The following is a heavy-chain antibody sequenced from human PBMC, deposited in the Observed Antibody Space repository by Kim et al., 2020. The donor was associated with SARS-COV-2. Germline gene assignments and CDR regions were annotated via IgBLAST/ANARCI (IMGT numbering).Heavy chain of an antibody. CDR3: AKGGTMRRGGIDCFDS. CDR2: ISYDGSNK. J-gene: IGHJ5*01. Sequence: GGSLRLSCAASGFTFTSYGMHWVRQAPGKGLEWVAVISYDGSNKYYADSVKGRFTISRDNSKNTLYLQMNSLRPEDTAVYYCAKGGTMRRGGIDCFDSWG. V-gene: IGHV3-30*18. D-gene: IGHD3-10*01. CDR1: GFTFTSYG.